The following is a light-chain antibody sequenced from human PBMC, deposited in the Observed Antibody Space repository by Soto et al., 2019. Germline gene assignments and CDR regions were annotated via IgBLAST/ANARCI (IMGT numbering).Light chain of an antibody. Sequence: DIQMTQSPSSLSASVGDRVTITCQASQDISNYLNWYQQKSGKAPKLLIYDASKLETGVPSRFSGSGSGTDFSFTISSLQPEDIATYFCLQYDNFPLTFGGGTKVDIK. CDR1: QDISNY. V-gene: IGKV1-33*01. CDR2: DAS. CDR3: LQYDNFPLT. J-gene: IGKJ4*01.